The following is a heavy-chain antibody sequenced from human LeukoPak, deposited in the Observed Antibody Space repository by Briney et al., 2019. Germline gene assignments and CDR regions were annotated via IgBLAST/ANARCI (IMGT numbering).Heavy chain of an antibody. V-gene: IGHV1-24*01. CDR3: ATDPSYGDYVGY. J-gene: IGHJ4*02. Sequence: GASVKVSRKVSGYTLTELSMHWVRQPPGKGLEWMGGFDPEDGETIYAQKFQGRVTMTEDTSTDTAYMELSSLRSEDTAVYYCATDPSYGDYVGYWGQGTLVTVSS. CDR2: FDPEDGET. D-gene: IGHD4-17*01. CDR1: GYTLTELS.